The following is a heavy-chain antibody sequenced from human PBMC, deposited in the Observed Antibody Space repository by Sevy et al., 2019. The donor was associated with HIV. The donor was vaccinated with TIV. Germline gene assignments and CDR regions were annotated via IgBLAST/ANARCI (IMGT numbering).Heavy chain of an antibody. CDR2: ISYDGSNK. CDR1: GFTFSSYA. J-gene: IGHJ3*02. D-gene: IGHD3-22*01. CDR3: ARGGGFTYYYDSSGYENAFDI. V-gene: IGHV3-30-3*01. Sequence: GGSLRLSCAASGFTFSSYAMHWVRQAPGKGLEWVAVISYDGSNKYYADSVKGRFTISRDNSKNTLYLQMNSLRAEDTALYYCARGGGFTYYYDSSGYENAFDIWGQGTMVTVSS.